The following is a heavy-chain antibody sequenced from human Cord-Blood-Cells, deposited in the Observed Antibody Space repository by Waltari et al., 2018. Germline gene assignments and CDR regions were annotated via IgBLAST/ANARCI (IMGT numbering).Heavy chain of an antibody. J-gene: IGHJ1*01. V-gene: IGHV3-74*01. Sequence: EVQLVESGGGLVQPGGSLRLSCAASGFTFRCYWMHWVRQAPGKGLVWVSRINSDGSSTSYADSVKGRFTISRDNAKNTLYLQMNSLRAEDTAVYYCARDSGLLWFGELSHWGQGTLVTVSS. CDR1: GFTFRCYW. CDR2: INSDGSST. CDR3: ARDSGLLWFGELSH. D-gene: IGHD3-10*01.